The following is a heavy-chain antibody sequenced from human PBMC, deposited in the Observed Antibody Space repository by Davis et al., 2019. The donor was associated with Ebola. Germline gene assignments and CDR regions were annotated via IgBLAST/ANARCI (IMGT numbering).Heavy chain of an antibody. D-gene: IGHD5-18*01. Sequence: MPSETLSLTCTVSGGSINSPDYYWAWIRQSPGQGLEWIGSIYYSGGTYYNPSLQSRVTLSVDTSKNQFSLKMSSVTAADAAVYYCARTAKTSVSPLGLGYTYFDPWSQGTLVTVSS. CDR3: ARTAKTSVSPLGLGYTYFDP. V-gene: IGHV4-39*01. CDR2: IYYSGGT. CDR1: GGSINSPDYY. J-gene: IGHJ5*02.